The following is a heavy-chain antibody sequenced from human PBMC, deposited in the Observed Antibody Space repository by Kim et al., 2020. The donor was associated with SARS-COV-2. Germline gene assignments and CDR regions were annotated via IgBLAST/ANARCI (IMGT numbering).Heavy chain of an antibody. Sequence: GGSLRLSCAASGFTFSGSAMHWVRQASGKGLEWVGRIRSKANSYATAYAASVKGRFTISRDDSKNTAYLQMNSLKTEDTAVYYCTTLDYYGSGILDYWGQGTLVTVSS. CDR3: TTLDYYGSGILDY. CDR2: IRSKANSYAT. CDR1: GFTFSGSA. J-gene: IGHJ4*02. D-gene: IGHD3-10*01. V-gene: IGHV3-73*01.